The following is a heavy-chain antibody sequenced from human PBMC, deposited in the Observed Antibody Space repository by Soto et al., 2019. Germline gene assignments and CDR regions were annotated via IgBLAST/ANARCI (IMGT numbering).Heavy chain of an antibody. CDR1: GFTFSTYA. J-gene: IGHJ4*02. CDR2: ISYDGNNT. CDR3: AIDTAIGGHRTADY. Sequence: QVQLVESGGGVVQPGRSVRLSCAASGFTFSTYAMHWVRQAPGKGLEWVALISYDGNNTYYADTVKGRFTISRDNSMNTLYLQMNSLRPEDTAVYYCAIDTAIGGHRTADYWGQGTLVTVSS. D-gene: IGHD1-1*01. V-gene: IGHV3-30-3*01.